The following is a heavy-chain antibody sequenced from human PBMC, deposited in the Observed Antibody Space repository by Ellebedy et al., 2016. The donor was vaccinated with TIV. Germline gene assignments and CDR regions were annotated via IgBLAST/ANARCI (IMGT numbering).Heavy chain of an antibody. V-gene: IGHV3-7*01. CDR3: ARKGSYGDYAVQVNNWFDS. Sequence: GESLKISCAASGFSFRSYWMAWVRQAPGKGLEWVANIYQDGTMKYSLDSVRGRFIISRDNAKNSLYLQMNSLRVEDTAVYYCARKGSYGDYAVQVNNWFDSWGQGTLVTVSS. D-gene: IGHD4-17*01. CDR1: GFSFRSYW. J-gene: IGHJ5*01. CDR2: IYQDGTMK.